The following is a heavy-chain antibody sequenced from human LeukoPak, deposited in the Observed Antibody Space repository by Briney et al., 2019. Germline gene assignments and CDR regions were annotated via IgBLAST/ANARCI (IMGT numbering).Heavy chain of an antibody. D-gene: IGHD3-22*01. CDR2: ISWNSGSI. CDR1: GFTFDDYA. J-gene: IGHJ4*02. V-gene: IGHV3-9*01. Sequence: AGGSLRLSCAASGFTFDDYAMHWVRQAPGKGLEWVSGISWNSGSIGYADSVKGRFTISRDNAKNSLYLQMNSLRAEDTALYYCAKARYYDSSGLQSPFDYWGQGTLVTVSS. CDR3: AKARYYDSSGLQSPFDY.